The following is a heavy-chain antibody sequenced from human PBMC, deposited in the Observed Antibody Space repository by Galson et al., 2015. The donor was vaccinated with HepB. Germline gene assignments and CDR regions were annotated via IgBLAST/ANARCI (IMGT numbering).Heavy chain of an antibody. J-gene: IGHJ2*01. Sequence: SETLSLTCTVSGGSISSSSYYWGWIRQPPGKGLEWIGSIYYSGSTYYNPSLKSRVTISVDTSKNQFSLKLSSVTAADTAVYYCARHGGFGELSEADWYFDLWGRGTLVTVSS. D-gene: IGHD3-10*01. CDR2: IYYSGST. CDR3: ARHGGFGELSEADWYFDL. CDR1: GGSISSSSYY. V-gene: IGHV4-39*01.